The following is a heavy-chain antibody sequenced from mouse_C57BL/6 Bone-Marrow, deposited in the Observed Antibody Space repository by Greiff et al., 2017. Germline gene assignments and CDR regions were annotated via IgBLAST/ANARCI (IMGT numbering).Heavy chain of an antibody. CDR3: ASEAGLRRPWFAY. Sequence: EVNVVESGGGLVQSGRSLRLSCATSGFTFSDFYMEWVRQAPGKGLEWIAASRNKANDYTTEYSASVKGRFIVSRDTSQSILYLQMNALRAEDTAIYYCASEAGLRRPWFAYWCQGTLGTVSA. V-gene: IGHV7-1*01. CDR1: GFTFSDFY. J-gene: IGHJ3*01. D-gene: IGHD2-4*01. CDR2: SRNKANDYTT.